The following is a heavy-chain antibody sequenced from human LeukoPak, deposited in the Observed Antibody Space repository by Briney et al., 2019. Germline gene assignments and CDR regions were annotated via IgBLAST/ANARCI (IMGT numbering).Heavy chain of an antibody. J-gene: IGHJ4*02. D-gene: IGHD5-18*01. V-gene: IGHV1-46*01. CDR3: ARPGVDTAWGGYYFDY. CDR1: GYTFTSYY. Sequence: ASVNVSCKASGYTFTSYYMHWVRQAPGQGLEWMGIINPSGGSTSYAQKFQGRVTMTRDTSTSTVYMELSSLRSEDTAVYYCARPGVDTAWGGYYFDYWGQGTLVTVSS. CDR2: INPSGGST.